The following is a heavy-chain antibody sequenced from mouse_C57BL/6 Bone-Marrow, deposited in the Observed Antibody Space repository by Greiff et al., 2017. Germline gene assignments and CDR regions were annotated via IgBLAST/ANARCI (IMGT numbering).Heavy chain of an antibody. CDR3: ARRGGVLRCWYFDV. V-gene: IGHV5-6*01. Sequence: VQLKESGGDLVKPGGSLKLSCAASGFTFSSSGMSWVRQTPDKRLEWVATISSGGSYTYYPDSVKGRFTISRDNAKNTLYLQMSSLKSEDTAMYYCARRGGVLRCWYFDVWGTGTTVTVSS. CDR2: ISSGGSYT. D-gene: IGHD1-1*01. J-gene: IGHJ1*03. CDR1: GFTFSSSG.